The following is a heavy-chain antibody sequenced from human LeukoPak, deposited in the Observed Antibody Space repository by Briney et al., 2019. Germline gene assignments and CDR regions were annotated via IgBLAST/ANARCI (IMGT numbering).Heavy chain of an antibody. CDR2: INHSGRT. CDR3: VGWLGENWFDP. CDR1: GASFSTYY. Sequence: SETLSLTCAVYGASFSTYYWSWLRQPPGKGLEWIGEINHSGRTHYNPSLKSRVTISVDTSKNGFSLSLRLSSVTAADTAVYYCVGWLGENWFDPWGQGTLVIVSS. J-gene: IGHJ5*02. V-gene: IGHV4-34*01. D-gene: IGHD3-10*01.